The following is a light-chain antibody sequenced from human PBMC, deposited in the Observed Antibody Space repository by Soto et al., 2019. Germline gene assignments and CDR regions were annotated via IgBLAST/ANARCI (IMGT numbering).Light chain of an antibody. J-gene: IGLJ3*02. CDR1: SSNIGAGYD. Sequence: QAVVTQPPSVSGAPGQSVTISCTGSSSNIGAGYDVHWYQQLPGTAPKLLIYENDNRPSGVPDRFSGSKSGTSASLAITGLQAEGEADYYCQSYDSSLSGWVFGGGTKLTVL. CDR2: END. CDR3: QSYDSSLSGWV. V-gene: IGLV1-40*01.